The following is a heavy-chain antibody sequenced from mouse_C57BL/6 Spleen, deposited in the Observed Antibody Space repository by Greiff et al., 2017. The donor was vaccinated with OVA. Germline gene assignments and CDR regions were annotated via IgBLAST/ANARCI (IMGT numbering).Heavy chain of an antibody. V-gene: IGHV10-1*01. CDR2: IRSKSNNYAT. Sequence: EVQRVESGGGLVQPKGSLKLSCAASGFSFNTYAMNWVRQAPGKGLEWVARIRSKSNNYATYYADSVKDRFTISRDDSESMLYLQMNNLKTEDTAMYYCVSLYYDYGYAMDYWGQGTSVTVSS. CDR3: VSLYYDYGYAMDY. D-gene: IGHD2-4*01. J-gene: IGHJ4*01. CDR1: GFSFNTYA.